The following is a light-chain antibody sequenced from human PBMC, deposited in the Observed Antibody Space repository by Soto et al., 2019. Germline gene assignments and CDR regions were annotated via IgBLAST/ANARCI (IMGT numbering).Light chain of an antibody. CDR3: QQYGRPPIFT. CDR2: GAS. Sequence: EIVLTQSPATLSLSPGERATLSCRASQSVSSSYLAWYQQTPRQAPRLLNYGASSSATGTADRFSGSGSATDITLIISRLEPEDSAEYYYQQYGRPPIFTFGPGTKVDIK. J-gene: IGKJ3*01. V-gene: IGKV3-20*01. CDR1: QSVSSSY.